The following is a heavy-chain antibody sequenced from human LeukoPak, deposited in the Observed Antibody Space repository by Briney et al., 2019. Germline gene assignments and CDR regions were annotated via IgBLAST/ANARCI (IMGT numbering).Heavy chain of an antibody. J-gene: IGHJ4*02. D-gene: IGHD3-10*01. CDR1: GYTFTNYG. Sequence: GASVKVSCKASGYTFTNYGISWVRQAPGQGLEWMGWIRDYNGNTNYAQKLQGRVTMTTDTSTSTAYMELRSLRSDDTAVYYCARVTMVRGALTGTIDYWGQGTLVTVSS. V-gene: IGHV1-18*01. CDR2: IRDYNGNT. CDR3: ARVTMVRGALTGTIDY.